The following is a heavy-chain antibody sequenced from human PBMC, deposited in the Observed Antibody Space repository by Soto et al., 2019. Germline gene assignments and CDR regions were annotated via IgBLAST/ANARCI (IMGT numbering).Heavy chain of an antibody. CDR1: GFTFSSYS. V-gene: IGHV3-21*01. CDR3: ARDGYCTNGVCPLDY. CDR2: ISSSSSYI. J-gene: IGHJ4*02. Sequence: GGSLSLSCAASGFTFSSYSMNWVRQAPGKGLEWVSSISSSSSYIYYADSVKGRFTISRDNAKNSLYLQMNSLRAEDTAVYYCARDGYCTNGVCPLDYWGQGTLVTV. D-gene: IGHD2-8*01.